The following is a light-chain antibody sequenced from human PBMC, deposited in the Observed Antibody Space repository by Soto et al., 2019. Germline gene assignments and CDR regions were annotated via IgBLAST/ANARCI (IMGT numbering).Light chain of an antibody. CDR3: QQRSNWPLS. CDR1: QSVSSS. CDR2: DAS. Sequence: EIVLTQSPVTLSLSPGERATLSCRASQSVSSSLAWYQQKPGQAPRLLIYDASNRATGIPARFSGSGSETDINLTVSSLEPEDFAVYCCQQRSNWPLSFGGGTKVEIK. J-gene: IGKJ4*01. V-gene: IGKV3-11*01.